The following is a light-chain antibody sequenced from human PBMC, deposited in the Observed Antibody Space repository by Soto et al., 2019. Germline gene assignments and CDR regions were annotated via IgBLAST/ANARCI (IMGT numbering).Light chain of an antibody. CDR1: KSVSNN. Sequence: ETVMTQSPATLSESQGERATLSCRASKSVSNNLAWYQQKPGQAPRLLIYGAFARATGIPARFSGSGFGTEFTLTISSLQSEDSAVYYCQHYNEWPLTFGGGTKVEIK. J-gene: IGKJ4*02. CDR2: GAF. V-gene: IGKV3-15*01. CDR3: QHYNEWPLT.